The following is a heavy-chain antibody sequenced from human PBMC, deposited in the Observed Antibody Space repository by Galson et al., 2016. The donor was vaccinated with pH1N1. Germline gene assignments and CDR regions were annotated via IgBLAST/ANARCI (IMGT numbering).Heavy chain of an antibody. Sequence: SVKVSCKASGYTFTYYAMNWVRQAPGQGLEWMGWINTNTGNPTYAQGFTGRFVFSLATSVSTAYLQISSLKAEDTAVYYCARNCSSSSCHVDYWGQGTLVTVSS. D-gene: IGHD2-2*01. V-gene: IGHV7-4-1*02. CDR3: ARNCSSSSCHVDY. CDR1: GYTFTYYA. CDR2: INTNTGNP. J-gene: IGHJ4*02.